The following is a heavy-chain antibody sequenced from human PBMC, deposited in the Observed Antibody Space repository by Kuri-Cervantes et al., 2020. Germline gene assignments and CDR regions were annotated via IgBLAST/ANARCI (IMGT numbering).Heavy chain of an antibody. CDR2: IIPIFGTA. CDR3: AREPSYGVQGFGYMDV. V-gene: IGHV1-69*13. J-gene: IGHJ6*03. CDR1: GGTFSSYS. Sequence: SVNVSCKASGGTFSSYSISWVRQAPGQGLEWMGGIIPIFGTANYAQKFQGRVTITAEESTSTAYMELSSLRSEDTAVYYCAREPSYGVQGFGYMDVWGKGTTVTVSS. D-gene: IGHD3-10*01.